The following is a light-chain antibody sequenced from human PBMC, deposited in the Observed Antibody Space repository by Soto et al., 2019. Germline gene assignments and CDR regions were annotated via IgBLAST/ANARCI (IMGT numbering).Light chain of an antibody. CDR1: SSDVGGYNF. Sequence: QSALTQPASVSGSPGQAITISCTGTSSDVGGYNFVSWYQQYPGKAPKLMIFEISDRPSGVSNRFSGSKSGNTASLTISGLQAEYEADYYCSSYTSNTTRVFGGGTKLTVL. J-gene: IGLJ3*02. CDR2: EIS. CDR3: SSYTSNTTRV. V-gene: IGLV2-14*01.